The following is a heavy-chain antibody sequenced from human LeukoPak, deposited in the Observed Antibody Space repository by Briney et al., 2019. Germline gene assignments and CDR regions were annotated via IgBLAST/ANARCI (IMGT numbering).Heavy chain of an antibody. J-gene: IGHJ6*01. V-gene: IGHV1-18*01. D-gene: IGHD1-26*01. CDR2: TSAYNGNT. Sequence: ASVKVSCKTSGYTFTNYGISWVRQAPGQGLEWMGWTSAYNGNTKYAQKLQGRVTMTTDTSTSTAYMELRSLRSDDTAVYYCARYSGTYHDYYYYGMDVWGQGTPVTVSS. CDR3: ARYSGTYHDYYYYGMDV. CDR1: GYTFTNYG.